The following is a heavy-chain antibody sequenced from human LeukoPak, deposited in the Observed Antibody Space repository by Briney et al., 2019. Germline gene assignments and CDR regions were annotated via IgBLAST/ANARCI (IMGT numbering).Heavy chain of an antibody. V-gene: IGHV3-64D*06. CDR1: GFTFSSYA. D-gene: IGHD4-17*01. J-gene: IGHJ3*02. Sequence: PGGSLRLSCSASGFTFSSYAMHWVRQAPGKGLEYVSAISSNGGSRYYADSVKGRFTISRDNSKNTLYLQMSSLRAEDTAVYYCANLYGDGAFDIWGQGTMVTVSS. CDR3: ANLYGDGAFDI. CDR2: ISSNGGSR.